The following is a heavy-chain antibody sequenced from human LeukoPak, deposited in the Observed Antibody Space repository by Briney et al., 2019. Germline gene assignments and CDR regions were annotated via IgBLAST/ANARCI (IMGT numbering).Heavy chain of an antibody. CDR1: GFTFTSYA. Sequence: GGSLRLSCAASGFTFTSYAMSWVRQAPGKGLEWVSAISGSGGSTYYADSVKGRFTISRDNSKRTLFLQMNSLTAEATAVYYCAKDPRVGSRVATPCHWGQGTLVTVSS. J-gene: IGHJ4*02. V-gene: IGHV3-23*01. CDR3: AKDPRVGSRVATPCH. CDR2: ISGSGGST. D-gene: IGHD5-24*01.